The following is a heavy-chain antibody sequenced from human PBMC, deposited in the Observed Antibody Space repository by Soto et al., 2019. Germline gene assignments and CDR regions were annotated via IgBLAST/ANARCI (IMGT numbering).Heavy chain of an antibody. D-gene: IGHD3-10*01. CDR3: ARGDRGGFDI. V-gene: IGHV3-64*04. CDR2: IRGNGTTT. Sequence: GGALRLSWSASLFTFSSYAMHLVLQAPGKVLEYVSAIRGNGTTTTYADSVKGRFTISRDNARNTVSLQMSSLRAEDTAIYYCARGDRGGFDIWGHGTVVTVSS. J-gene: IGHJ3*02. CDR1: LFTFSSYA.